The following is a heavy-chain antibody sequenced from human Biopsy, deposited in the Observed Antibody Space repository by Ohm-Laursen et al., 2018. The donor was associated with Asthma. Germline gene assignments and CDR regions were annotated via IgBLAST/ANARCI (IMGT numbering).Heavy chain of an antibody. J-gene: IGHJ4*02. CDR2: IDWEDDT. CDR1: GFSVSTRGMS. Sequence: PTQTLTLTCSCSGFSVSTRGMSVSWIRQPPGKALEWLARIDWEDDTFYSTPLRTRLTISKDTSKNQVVLTMTNMDPVDTAIYFCGRHNDCWGQGILVTVSS. D-gene: IGHD3-3*01. V-gene: IGHV2-70*04. CDR3: GRHNDC.